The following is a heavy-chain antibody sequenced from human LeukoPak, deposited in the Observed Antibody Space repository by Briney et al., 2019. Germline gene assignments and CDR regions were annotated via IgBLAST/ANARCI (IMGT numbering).Heavy chain of an antibody. D-gene: IGHD3-10*01. J-gene: IGHJ4*02. CDR1: GFTFSSYS. CDR2: ISSSSSYI. CDR3: ARGPVWFGELFFDY. Sequence: GGSLRLSCAASGFTFSSYSMNWVRQAPGKGLEWVSSISSSSSYIYYADSVKGRFTISRDNAKNSLYLQMNSLRAEDTAVYYCARGPVWFGELFFDYWGQGTLVTVSS. V-gene: IGHV3-21*04.